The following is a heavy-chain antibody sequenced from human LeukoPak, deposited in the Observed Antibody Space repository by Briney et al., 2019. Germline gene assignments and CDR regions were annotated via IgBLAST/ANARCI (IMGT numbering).Heavy chain of an antibody. V-gene: IGHV1-69*13. CDR2: IIPIFGTA. CDR1: GGTYSSYA. CDR3: ARDRVTTGESFDY. Sequence: ASVKVSCKASGGTYSSYAISWVRQAPGQGLEWMGGIIPIFGTANYAQKFQGRVTITADESTSTAYMELSSLRSEDTAVYYCARDRVTTGESFDYWGQGTLVTVSS. J-gene: IGHJ4*02. D-gene: IGHD4-11*01.